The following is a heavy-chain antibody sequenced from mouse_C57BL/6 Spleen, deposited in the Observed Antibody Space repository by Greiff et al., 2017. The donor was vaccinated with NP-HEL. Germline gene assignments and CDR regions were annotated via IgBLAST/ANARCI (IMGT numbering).Heavy chain of an antibody. Sequence: VQLQQSDAELVKPGASVKISCKVSGYTFTDHTIHWMKQRPEQGLEWIGYIYPRDGSTKYNEKFKGKATLTADKSSSTAYMQLNSLTSEDSAVYFCAREGEYYYGSSSWFAYWGQGTLVTVSA. J-gene: IGHJ3*01. D-gene: IGHD1-1*01. CDR1: GYTFTDHT. V-gene: IGHV1-78*01. CDR2: IYPRDGST. CDR3: AREGEYYYGSSSWFAY.